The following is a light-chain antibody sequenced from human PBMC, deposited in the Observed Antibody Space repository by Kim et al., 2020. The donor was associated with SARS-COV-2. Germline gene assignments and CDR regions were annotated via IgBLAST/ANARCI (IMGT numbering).Light chain of an antibody. V-gene: IGKV3-15*01. CDR2: GAS. CDR3: QQYNDWVT. CDR1: QSVSNN. J-gene: IGKJ4*01. Sequence: EMVMTQSPATLSVSPGERATLSCRASQSVSNNLAWYQQKPGQAPRLLIYGASTRATGIPARFSGSGSGTEFTLTISSLQSEDFALYYCQQYNDWVTFGGGTKLEI.